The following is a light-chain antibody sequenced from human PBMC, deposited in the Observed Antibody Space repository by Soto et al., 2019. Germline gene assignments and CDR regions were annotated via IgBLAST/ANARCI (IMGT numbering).Light chain of an antibody. CDR2: GAS. CDR1: QSISTF. J-gene: IGKJ4*01. V-gene: IGKV1-39*01. CDR3: QQCFSTPLLT. Sequence: DIQMTQSPSSLSASVGDRVTITCRASQSISTFLNWYQQKPGKAPKLLIYGASNLESGVPSTFSCSGSGTDFTLTISSLQPEEFATYYCQQCFSTPLLTFGGGTKVEIK.